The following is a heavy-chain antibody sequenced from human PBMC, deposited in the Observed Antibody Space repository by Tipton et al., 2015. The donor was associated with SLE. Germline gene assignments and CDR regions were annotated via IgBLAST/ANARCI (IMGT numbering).Heavy chain of an antibody. CDR3: AKAFSTASGPGGYYFGVDV. CDR2: ISWNSGRI. CDR1: GFTLSPYG. Sequence: SLRLSCAASGFTLSPYGMHWVRQAPGKGLEWVSSISWNSGRIAYADSVKGRFTLSRDNTKDSLYLEMNGLRVEDTALYYCAKAFSTASGPGGYYFGVDVWGQGTTVIVSS. V-gene: IGHV3-9*01. D-gene: IGHD5-18*01. J-gene: IGHJ6*02.